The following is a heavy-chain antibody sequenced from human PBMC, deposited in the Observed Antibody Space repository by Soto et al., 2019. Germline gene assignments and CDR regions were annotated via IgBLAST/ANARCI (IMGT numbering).Heavy chain of an antibody. D-gene: IGHD4-17*01. J-gene: IGHJ6*02. CDR1: GGSFSGYY. V-gene: IGHV4-34*01. CDR3: ARGRRLRIHYYGMDV. CDR2: INHSGST. Sequence: SETLSLTCAVYGGSFSGYYWSWIRKPPGKGLEWIGEINHSGSTNYNPSLKSPVTISVDTSKNQFSLKLSSVTAADTAVYYCARGRRLRIHYYGMDVWGQGTTVTVSS.